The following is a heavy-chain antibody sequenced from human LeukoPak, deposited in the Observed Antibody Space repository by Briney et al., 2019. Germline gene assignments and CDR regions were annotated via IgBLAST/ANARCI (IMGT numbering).Heavy chain of an antibody. D-gene: IGHD1-20*01. J-gene: IGHJ4*02. CDR1: GFTFSNYA. Sequence: GGSLRLSCAASGFTFSNYAMSWVRQAPGKGLEWVSGISGNGGTTHYADSVQGRFTIYRDNSKKTLYLKMNSLRAEDTAIYYCATEMYNWNDGPIDYWGPGTLVTVSS. CDR2: ISGNGGTT. CDR3: ATEMYNWNDGPIDY. V-gene: IGHV3-23*01.